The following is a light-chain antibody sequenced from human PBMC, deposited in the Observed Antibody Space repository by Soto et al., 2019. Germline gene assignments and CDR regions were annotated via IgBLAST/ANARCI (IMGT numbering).Light chain of an antibody. J-gene: IGKJ1*01. CDR3: QHYGTSSWT. CDR1: QSVISKY. V-gene: IGKV3-20*01. CDR2: GAS. Sequence: EIVLTQSPGTLSLSPGEGATLSCRASQSVISKYLAWYQQKPGQAPRLLIFGASSRATAIPDKFSGSGSGTDFTLTISRLEPDDFAVYYCQHYGTSSWTFGQGTKVEIK.